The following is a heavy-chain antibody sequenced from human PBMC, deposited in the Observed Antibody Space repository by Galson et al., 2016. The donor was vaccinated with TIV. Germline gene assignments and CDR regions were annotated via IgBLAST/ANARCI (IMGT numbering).Heavy chain of an antibody. CDR2: FNGNGVAT. V-gene: IGHV3-20*04. CDR3: AREFFCGGTCYYFDQ. J-gene: IGHJ4*02. Sequence: SLRLSCAASGFNFGYYGLSWVRQVPGKGLEWVANFNGNGVATAYGGSVKGRFTISRDNAKNSLFLQMSSLRVEDAALYYCAREFFCGGTCYYFDQWGQGTLVSVSS. CDR1: GFNFGYYG. D-gene: IGHD2-15*01.